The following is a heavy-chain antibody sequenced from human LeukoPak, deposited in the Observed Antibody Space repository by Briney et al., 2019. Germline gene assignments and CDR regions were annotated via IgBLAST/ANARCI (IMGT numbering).Heavy chain of an antibody. CDR3: TKDSGGITRYFDY. J-gene: IGHJ4*02. D-gene: IGHD1-26*01. CDR2: LNSDGGST. CDR1: GFTFSSYW. V-gene: IGHV3-74*01. Sequence: GGSLRLSCAASGFTFSSYWMHWVRQAPGKGLVWVSRLNSDGGSTSYADSVKGRFTISRDNSKNTLYLQMNSLRAEDTAVYYCTKDSGGITRYFDYWGQGTLVTVSS.